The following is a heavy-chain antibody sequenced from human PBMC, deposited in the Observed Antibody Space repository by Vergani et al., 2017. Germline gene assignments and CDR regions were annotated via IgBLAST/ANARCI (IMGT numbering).Heavy chain of an antibody. V-gene: IGHV3-7*01. J-gene: IGHJ6*02. Sequence: EVQLVESGGGLVQPGGSLRLSCAASGFTFSSYWMSWVRQAPGKGLEWVANIKQDGSEKYYVDSVKGRFTISRDNAKNSLYLQMNSLRAEDTAVYYCARDCAVVSPARLVDYYGMDVWGQGTTVTVSS. D-gene: IGHD6-25*01. CDR3: ARDCAVVSPARLVDYYGMDV. CDR1: GFTFSSYW. CDR2: IKQDGSEK.